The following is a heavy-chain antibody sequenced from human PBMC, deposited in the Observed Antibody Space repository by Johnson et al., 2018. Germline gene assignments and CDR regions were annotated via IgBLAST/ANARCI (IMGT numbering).Heavy chain of an antibody. Sequence: QVQLVQSGGDMVQPGRSLRLSCAASGLSLSTYVMHWVRQAPGKGLEWVAGLSYDENNKSYADPVKGRFTISRDNFRNIFYLQMNSLRAEDTAVYYCANHLRSFCTSPTCYPFGAFDIWVRGTLVTFSS. CDR2: LSYDENNK. D-gene: IGHD2-2*01. V-gene: IGHV3-30*18. CDR1: GLSLSTYV. J-gene: IGHJ3*02. CDR3: ANHLRSFCTSPTCYPFGAFDI.